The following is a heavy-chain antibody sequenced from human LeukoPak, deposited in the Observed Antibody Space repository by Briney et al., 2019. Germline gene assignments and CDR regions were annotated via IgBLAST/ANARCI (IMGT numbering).Heavy chain of an antibody. CDR2: IWYDGSNK. V-gene: IGHV3-33*01. Sequence: GGSLRLSCAAFGFTFSSHGMHWVRQAPGKGLEWVAVIWYDGSNKYYADSVKGRFTISRDNSKNTLYLQMNSLRAEDTAVYYCARVKGSGSYYPTDYWGQGTLVTVSS. J-gene: IGHJ4*02. CDR3: ARVKGSGSYYPTDY. CDR1: GFTFSSHG. D-gene: IGHD3-10*01.